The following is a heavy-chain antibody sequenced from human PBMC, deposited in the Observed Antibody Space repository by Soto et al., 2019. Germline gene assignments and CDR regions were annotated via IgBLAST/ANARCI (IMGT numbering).Heavy chain of an antibody. CDR2: INGRSNYI. Sequence: PGGSLRLSCAASGFTFSTYSMNWVRQAPGKGLEWVSSINGRSNYIYYADSVKGRFTISRDNAKNSLYLQMNSLRAEDTAVYFCAREDGIVGATSAFDYWGPGTLVTVSS. V-gene: IGHV3-21*01. CDR1: GFTFSTYS. D-gene: IGHD1-26*01. CDR3: AREDGIVGATSAFDY. J-gene: IGHJ4*02.